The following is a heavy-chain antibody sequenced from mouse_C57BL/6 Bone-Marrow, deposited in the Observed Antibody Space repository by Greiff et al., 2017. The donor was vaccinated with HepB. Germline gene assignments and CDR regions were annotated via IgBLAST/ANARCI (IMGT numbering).Heavy chain of an antibody. CDR3: VSSPYWYFDV. J-gene: IGHJ1*03. CDR2: IHPNSGST. D-gene: IGHD1-1*01. Sequence: LQQPGAELVKPGASVKLSCKASGYTFTSYWMHWVKQRPGQGLEWIGMIHPNSGSTNYNEKFKSKATLTVDKSSSTAYMQLSSLTSEDPAVYYCVSSPYWYFDVWGTGTTVTVSS. V-gene: IGHV1-64*01. CDR1: GYTFTSYW.